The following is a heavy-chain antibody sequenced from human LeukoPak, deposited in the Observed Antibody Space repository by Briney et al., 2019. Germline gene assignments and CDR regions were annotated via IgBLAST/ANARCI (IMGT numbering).Heavy chain of an antibody. Sequence: SETLSLTCTVSGGSISSYYWSWIRQPPGKGLEWIGYIYYSGSTNYNPSLKSRVTISVDTSKNQFSLKLSSVTAADTAVYYCARQDYDFWSGYYTGSAFDIWGQGTMVTVSS. J-gene: IGHJ3*02. CDR3: ARQDYDFWSGYYTGSAFDI. D-gene: IGHD3-3*01. CDR2: IYYSGST. CDR1: GGSISSYY. V-gene: IGHV4-59*08.